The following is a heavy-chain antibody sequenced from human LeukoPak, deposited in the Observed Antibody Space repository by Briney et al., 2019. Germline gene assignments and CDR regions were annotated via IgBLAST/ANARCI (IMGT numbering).Heavy chain of an antibody. V-gene: IGHV3-33*01. CDR2: IWYDGSNK. J-gene: IGHJ6*02. CDR1: GFTFSSYG. CDR3: AREMYYDFWSGYDPHSGMDV. Sequence: GGSLRLSCAASGFTFSSYGMHWVRQAPGKGLEWVAVIWYDGSNKYYADSVKGRFTISRDNSKNTLYLQMNSLRAEDTAVYYCAREMYYDFWSGYDPHSGMDVWGQGTTVTVSS. D-gene: IGHD3-3*01.